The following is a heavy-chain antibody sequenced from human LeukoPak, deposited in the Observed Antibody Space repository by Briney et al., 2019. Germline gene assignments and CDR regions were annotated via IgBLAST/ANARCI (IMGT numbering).Heavy chain of an antibody. CDR2: IRGDGVST. CDR3: AKSSGYYPEY. V-gene: IGHV3-43*02. J-gene: IGHJ4*02. Sequence: PGGSLRLSCAASGFTFDDYAMHWVRQAPGKGLEWVSLIRGDGVSTYYADSVKGRFTISRDNSKNTLYLQMNSLRAEDTAVYYCAKSSGYYPEYWGQGTLVTVSS. D-gene: IGHD3-22*01. CDR1: GFTFDDYA.